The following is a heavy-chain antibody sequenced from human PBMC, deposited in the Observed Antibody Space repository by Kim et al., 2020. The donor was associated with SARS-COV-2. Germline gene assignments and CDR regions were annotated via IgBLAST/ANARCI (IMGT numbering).Heavy chain of an antibody. D-gene: IGHD5-12*01. J-gene: IGHJ4*02. V-gene: IGHV4-31*02. CDR3: ARGMRWLQLPTYYFDY. Sequence: LKDRVTISVDTSKNLFSLKLSSLTAADTTVYYCARGMRWLQLPTYYFDYWGQGTLVTVSS.